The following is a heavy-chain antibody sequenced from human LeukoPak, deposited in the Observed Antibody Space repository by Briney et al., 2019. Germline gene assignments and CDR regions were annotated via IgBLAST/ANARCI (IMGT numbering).Heavy chain of an antibody. CDR2: IYPGDSDT. CDR1: GYSFTGYW. J-gene: IGHJ4*02. D-gene: IGHD3-10*01. CDR3: ARYMRGHGEMKGRYYFDF. V-gene: IGHV5-51*01. Sequence: GESLKISCKGSGYSFTGYWIGWVRQVPGKGLEWMGIIYPGDSDTRYSPSFQGQVTISADKSISTAYLQWSSLEASDTAMYYCARYMRGHGEMKGRYYFDFWGQGTLVTVSS.